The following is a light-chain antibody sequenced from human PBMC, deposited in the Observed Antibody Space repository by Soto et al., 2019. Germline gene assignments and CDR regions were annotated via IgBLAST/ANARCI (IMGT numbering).Light chain of an antibody. V-gene: IGLV2-14*01. CDR2: EVN. CDR3: SSFTTSSTLVV. Sequence: QSALTQPASVSGSPGQSITISCTGTSSDIGGYNFVSWYQHHPGKAPKLMIYEVNNRPSGVSSRFSGSKSGNTASLTISGHQTEDEADYYCSSFTTSSTLVVFGGGTKLTVL. J-gene: IGLJ2*01. CDR1: SSDIGGYNF.